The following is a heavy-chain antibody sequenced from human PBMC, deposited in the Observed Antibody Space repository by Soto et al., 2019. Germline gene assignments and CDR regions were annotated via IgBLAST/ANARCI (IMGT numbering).Heavy chain of an antibody. CDR3: ARGRWLRPEFDF. CDR2: VYHSGSS. V-gene: IGHV4-30-2*06. Sequence: PSEAHCHNGSVSGGSNRSASYSRYWIRQSPGTGLEWIAYVYHSGSSYYNPSLKHGVTISAHRSKNQFTTSLSYVTAAVTAVYNCARGRWLRPEFDFRGHGALVT. J-gene: IGHJ4*01. CDR1: GGSNRSASYS. D-gene: IGHD5-12*01.